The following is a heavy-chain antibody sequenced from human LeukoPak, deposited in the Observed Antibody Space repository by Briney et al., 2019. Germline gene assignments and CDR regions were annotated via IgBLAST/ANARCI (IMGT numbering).Heavy chain of an antibody. Sequence: ASVKVSCKASGYTFTGYCMHWVRQAPGQGLGWMGWINPNSGGTNYAQKFQGRVTMTRDTSISTAYMELSRLRSDDTAVYYCARVVRGVSVFDYWGQGTLVTVSS. J-gene: IGHJ4*02. D-gene: IGHD3-10*01. CDR1: GYTFTGYC. CDR3: ARVVRGVSVFDY. CDR2: INPNSGGT. V-gene: IGHV1-2*02.